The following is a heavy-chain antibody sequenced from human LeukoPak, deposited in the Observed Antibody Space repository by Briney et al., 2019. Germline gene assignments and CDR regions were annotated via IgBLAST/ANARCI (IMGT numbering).Heavy chain of an antibody. CDR1: GGSISSGDYY. D-gene: IGHD2-2*02. CDR3: ARDIGGEEGVPAAIGYFDY. J-gene: IGHJ4*02. CDR2: IYYSGST. V-gene: IGHV4-30-4*02. Sequence: PSETLSLTCTVSGGSISSGDYYWSWIRQPPGKGLEWIGYIYYSGSTYYNPSLKSRVTISVDTSKNQFSLKLSSVTAADTAVYYCARDIGGEEGVPAAIGYFDYWGQGTLVTVSS.